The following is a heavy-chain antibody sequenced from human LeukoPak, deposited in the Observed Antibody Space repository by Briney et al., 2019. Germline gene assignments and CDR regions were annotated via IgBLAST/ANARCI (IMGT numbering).Heavy chain of an antibody. J-gene: IGHJ4*02. CDR1: GFSFNAYW. CDR2: INPAGSET. V-gene: IGHV3-7*01. CDR3: ATFGLVAALDL. D-gene: IGHD5-12*01. Sequence: GGSLRLSCATSGFSFNAYWMAWVRQAPGTGLEWVANINPAGSETFHVDPVKGRFSISRDHAKNLVYLQMNSLRAEDTAVYYCATFGLVAALDLWGQGTLVTVS.